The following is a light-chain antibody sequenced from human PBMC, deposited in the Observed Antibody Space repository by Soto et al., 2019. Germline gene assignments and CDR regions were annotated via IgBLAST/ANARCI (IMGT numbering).Light chain of an antibody. V-gene: IGLV2-14*01. CDR1: SSDVGGYNY. CDR2: EVS. Sequence: QSALTQPASVSGSPGQSITISCTGTSSDVGGYNYVSWYQQHPGKAPKLMIYEVSNRPSGVSNRLSGSKSGYTASLTISGLQAEDEADYYCSSYTSSSTLDYVFGTGTKVTVL. J-gene: IGLJ1*01. CDR3: SSYTSSSTLDYV.